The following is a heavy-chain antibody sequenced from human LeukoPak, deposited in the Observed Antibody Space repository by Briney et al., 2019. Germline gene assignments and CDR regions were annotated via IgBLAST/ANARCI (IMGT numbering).Heavy chain of an antibody. J-gene: IGHJ4*02. V-gene: IGHV3-30-3*01. Sequence: GGSLRLSCAASGFTFSSYAMSWVRQAPGKGLEWVAVISKDGGDKYYPGSVRGRFTISRDNSKNTIYLQMDSLRAEDTAIYYCARDYWWNYDYWGQGTLVTVSS. CDR2: ISKDGGDK. CDR3: ARDYWWNYDY. CDR1: GFTFSSYA. D-gene: IGHD1-7*01.